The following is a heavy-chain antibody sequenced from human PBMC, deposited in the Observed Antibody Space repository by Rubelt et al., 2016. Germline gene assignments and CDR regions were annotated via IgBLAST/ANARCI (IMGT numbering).Heavy chain of an antibody. CDR3: ARRQWVWYFDL. Sequence: QAQLQQWGAGLLKPSETLSLTCAVDGGPLSGYYWNWIPQPPGKGLEWIGEITHSGITDYNPSLKSRVTIAIDTSKNQFSLNRRSVSAADTAVYYCARRQWVWYFDLWGRGTLVTVSS. D-gene: IGHD2-8*01. CDR1: GGPLSGYY. CDR2: ITHSGIT. J-gene: IGHJ2*01. V-gene: IGHV4-34*01.